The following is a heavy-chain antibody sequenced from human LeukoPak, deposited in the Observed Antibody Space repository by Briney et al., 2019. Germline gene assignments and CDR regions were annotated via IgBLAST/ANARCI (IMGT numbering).Heavy chain of an antibody. D-gene: IGHD3-3*01. CDR3: AREGAGGVAGDFWSGYYGRINYYYYYGMDV. Sequence: SETLSLTCTVPGGSISSYYWSWIRQPPGKGLEWIGYIYYSGSTNYNPSLKSRVTISVDTSKNQFSLKLSSVTAADTAVYYCAREGAGGVAGDFWSGYYGRINYYYYYGMDVWGQGTTVTVSS. CDR1: GGSISSYY. V-gene: IGHV4-59*01. CDR2: IYYSGST. J-gene: IGHJ6*02.